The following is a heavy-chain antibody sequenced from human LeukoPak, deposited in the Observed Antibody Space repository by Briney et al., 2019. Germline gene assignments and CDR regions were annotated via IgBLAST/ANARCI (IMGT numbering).Heavy chain of an antibody. V-gene: IGHV4-61*02. CDR1: GGSISSGSYN. Sequence: SETLSLTCTVSGGSISSGSYNWSWIRQPAGKGLEWIGRIYTSGSTNYNPSLKSRVTISVDTSKNQFSLKLSSVTAADTAVYYCASGIDYWGQETLVTVSS. CDR3: ASGIDY. J-gene: IGHJ4*02. D-gene: IGHD1-26*01. CDR2: IYTSGST.